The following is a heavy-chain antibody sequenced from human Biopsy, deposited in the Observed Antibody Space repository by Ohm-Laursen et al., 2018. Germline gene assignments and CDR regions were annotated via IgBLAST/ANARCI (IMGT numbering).Heavy chain of an antibody. J-gene: IGHJ2*01. CDR1: GGSISSYY. D-gene: IGHD1-26*01. CDR3: ARHAPSYSGSYWGYFDL. V-gene: IGHV4-59*08. CDR2: IYYTGST. Sequence: GTLSLTCTVSGGSISSYYWSWIRQPPGKGLEWIGYIYYTGSTNYNPSLKSRVTISVDTSMNHLSLRLTPVTAADTAVYYCARHAPSYSGSYWGYFDLWGRGTLVTVSS.